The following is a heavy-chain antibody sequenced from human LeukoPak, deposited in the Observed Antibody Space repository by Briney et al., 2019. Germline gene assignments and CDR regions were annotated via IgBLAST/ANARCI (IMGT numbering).Heavy chain of an antibody. Sequence: SETLSLTCTVSGGSITSYYWSWIRQPPGKGLEWIGSIYYSGSTYYNPSLKSRVTISVDTSKNQFSLKLSSVTAADTAVYYCARAVVVTAISYYFDYWGQGTLVTVSS. J-gene: IGHJ4*02. CDR1: GGSITSYY. D-gene: IGHD2-21*02. CDR3: ARAVVVTAISYYFDY. V-gene: IGHV4-59*12. CDR2: IYYSGST.